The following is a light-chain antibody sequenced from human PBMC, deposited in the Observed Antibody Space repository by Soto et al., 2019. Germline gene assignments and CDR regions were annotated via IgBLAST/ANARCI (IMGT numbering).Light chain of an antibody. V-gene: IGLV1-40*01. CDR3: QSYASSLSANFV. J-gene: IGLJ7*01. Sequence: QSVLTQPPSVSGAPGQRVTISCTGSSSNIGAGYDVHWYQQLPGTAPKLLIYGNSNRPSGVPDRFSGSKSGTSASLAITGLQAEDEADYYCQSYASSLSANFVFGTGTQLTVL. CDR1: SSNIGAGYD. CDR2: GNS.